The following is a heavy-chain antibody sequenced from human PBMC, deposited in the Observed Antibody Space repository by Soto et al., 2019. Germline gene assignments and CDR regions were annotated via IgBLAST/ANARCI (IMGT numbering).Heavy chain of an antibody. J-gene: IGHJ3*02. Sequence: GGSLRLSCAASGFTFSSYEMNWVRQAPGKGLEWVSYISSSGSTIYYADSVKGRFTISRDNAKNSLYLQMNSLRAEVTAVYYCARDHYYDSSGYDAFDIWGQGTMVTVSS. D-gene: IGHD3-22*01. CDR2: ISSSGSTI. CDR1: GFTFSSYE. V-gene: IGHV3-48*03. CDR3: ARDHYYDSSGYDAFDI.